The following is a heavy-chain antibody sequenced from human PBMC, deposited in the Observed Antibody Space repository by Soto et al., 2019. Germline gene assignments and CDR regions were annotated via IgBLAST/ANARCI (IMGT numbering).Heavy chain of an antibody. CDR3: ASLWFGELLFGDY. V-gene: IGHV4-31*03. CDR1: GGSISSGGYY. CDR2: IYYSGST. Sequence: NPSETLSLTCTVSGGSISSGGYYWSWIRQHPGKGLEWIGYIYYSGSTYYNPSLKSRVTISVDTSKNQFSLKLSSVTAADTAVYYCASLWFGELLFGDYWGQGTLVTVSS. J-gene: IGHJ4*02. D-gene: IGHD3-10*01.